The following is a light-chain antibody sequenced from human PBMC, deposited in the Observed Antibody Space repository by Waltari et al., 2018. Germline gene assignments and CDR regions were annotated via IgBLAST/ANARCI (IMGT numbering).Light chain of an antibody. CDR1: QRISSY. V-gene: IGKV1-39*01. J-gene: IGKJ1*01. Sequence: DIQMTQSPSSLPASVGDRVTISCRASQRISSYLYWYQQQPGKAPRLLIYGAVSLQSGVPSRFSGSGSGTDFTLTISSLQPEDFATYYCQQTYRTPRTFGQGTKVDI. CDR2: GAV. CDR3: QQTYRTPRT.